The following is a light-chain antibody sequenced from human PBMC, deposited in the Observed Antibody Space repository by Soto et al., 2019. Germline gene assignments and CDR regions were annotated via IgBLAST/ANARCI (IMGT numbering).Light chain of an antibody. V-gene: IGLV2-14*01. CDR3: NSYTSSSTLVV. CDR1: SSDVGGYNY. CDR2: DVS. Sequence: QSALTQPASVSGSPGQSMTISCTGTSSDVGGYNYVSWYQQHPGKAPKLMIYDVSNRPSVVSNRFSGSKSGNTASLTISGLQAEDEADYYCNSYTSSSTLVVFDGRTKVTVL. J-gene: IGLJ2*01.